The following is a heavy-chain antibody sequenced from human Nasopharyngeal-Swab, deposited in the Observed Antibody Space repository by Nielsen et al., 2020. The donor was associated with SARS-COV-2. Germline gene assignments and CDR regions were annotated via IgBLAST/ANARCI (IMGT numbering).Heavy chain of an antibody. V-gene: IGHV1-3*01. CDR3: ARSGTVGAPGLDY. CDR1: GYTFTTYA. J-gene: IGHJ4*02. CDR2: INAGTGNR. D-gene: IGHD1-26*01. Sequence: ASVKVSCKASGYTFTTYAIHWVRQAPGQRLEWMAWINAGTGNREYSQKFQGRVTISTDTSANTAYMELGGLTSEDTAVYYCARSGTVGAPGLDYWGQGTLVTVSS.